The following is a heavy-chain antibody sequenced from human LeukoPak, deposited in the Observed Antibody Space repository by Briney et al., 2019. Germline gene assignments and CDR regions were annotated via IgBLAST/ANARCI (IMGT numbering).Heavy chain of an antibody. Sequence: PSETLPLTCTVSGGSISGYYYNWIRQPPGKGLEWIGYIYYSGSTNYNPSLKSRVTISLDTSKNQFSLKLSSVTTADTAVYYCARSVVTLYWYFDLWGRGTLVTVSS. CDR3: ARSVVTLYWYFDL. CDR1: GGSISGYY. J-gene: IGHJ2*01. CDR2: IYYSGST. V-gene: IGHV4-59*01. D-gene: IGHD4-23*01.